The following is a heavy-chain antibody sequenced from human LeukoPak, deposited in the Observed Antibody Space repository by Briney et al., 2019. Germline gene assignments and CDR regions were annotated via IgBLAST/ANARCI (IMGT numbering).Heavy chain of an antibody. Sequence: NPSETLSLTCTVSGGSISSYSWSWIRQPPGKGLEWIGYIYHSGSTYYNPSLKSRVTISVDRSKNQFSLKLSSVTAADTAVYYCAREKDYFDYWGQGTLVTVSS. CDR3: AREKDYFDY. CDR1: GGSISSYS. V-gene: IGHV4-30-2*01. CDR2: IYHSGST. J-gene: IGHJ4*02.